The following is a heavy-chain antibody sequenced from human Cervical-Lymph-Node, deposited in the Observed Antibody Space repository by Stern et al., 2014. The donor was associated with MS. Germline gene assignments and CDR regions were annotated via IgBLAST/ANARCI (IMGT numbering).Heavy chain of an antibody. D-gene: IGHD2-2*01. CDR2: IYYGGRT. CDR3: ARHISSWSKPYYFDY. V-gene: IGHV4-39*01. CDR1: DGSISSSRSY. Sequence: VQLVESGPGLVKPSGTLSLTCTVSDGSISSSRSYWGWIRQPPGKGLEWIGCIYYGGRTYYNPALKSRVTIFVDKSKNQFSLKMSSVPAADTAVYYCARHISSWSKPYYFDYWGQGALVTVSS. J-gene: IGHJ4*02.